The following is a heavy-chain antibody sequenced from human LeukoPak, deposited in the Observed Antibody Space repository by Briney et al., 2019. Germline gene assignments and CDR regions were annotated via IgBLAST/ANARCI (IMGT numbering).Heavy chain of an antibody. D-gene: IGHD3-10*01. Sequence: GGSLRLSCAASGFTFDDYAMHWVRQAPGKGLEWVSGISWNSGSIGYADSVKGRFTISRDNAKNSLYLQMNSLRAEDTALYYCAKGYYYGSGSYYEPFDYWGQGTLVTVSS. CDR2: ISWNSGSI. CDR3: AKGYYYGSGSYYEPFDY. CDR1: GFTFDDYA. V-gene: IGHV3-9*01. J-gene: IGHJ4*02.